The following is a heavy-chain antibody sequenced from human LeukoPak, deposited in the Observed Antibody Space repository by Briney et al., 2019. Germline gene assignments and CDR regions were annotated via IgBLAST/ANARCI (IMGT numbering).Heavy chain of an antibody. CDR1: GGSISSYY. D-gene: IGHD1-26*01. Sequence: PSETLSLACTVSGGSISSYYWSWIRQPPGKGLEWIGYIYYSGSTNYNPSLKSRVTISVDTSKNQFSLKLSSVIAADTAVYYCAREAQQYSGSYYVDYWGQGTLVTVSS. V-gene: IGHV4-59*01. CDR3: AREAQQYSGSYYVDY. CDR2: IYYSGST. J-gene: IGHJ4*02.